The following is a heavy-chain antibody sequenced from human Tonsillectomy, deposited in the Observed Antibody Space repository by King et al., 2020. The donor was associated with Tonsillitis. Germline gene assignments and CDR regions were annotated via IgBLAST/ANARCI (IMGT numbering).Heavy chain of an antibody. D-gene: IGHD1-26*01. CDR1: GGSISSSDHY. V-gene: IGHV4-39*01. J-gene: IGHJ4*02. CDR3: ARYVSGSFDY. Sequence: QLQESGPGVVKPSETLSLTCTVSGGSISSSDHYLAWIRQPPGKGLEWIGYMYNSGTTFYNPSPKSRITISGGTSENRFSLKLSSVTAADTAVYFCARYVSGSFDYWGQGALVTVSS. CDR2: MYNSGTT.